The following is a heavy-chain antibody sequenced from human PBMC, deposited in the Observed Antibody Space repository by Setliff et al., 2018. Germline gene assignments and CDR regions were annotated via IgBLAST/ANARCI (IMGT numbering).Heavy chain of an antibody. CDR3: ARGGYNGYAVFDD. D-gene: IGHD5-12*01. CDR2: IYYTGSP. V-gene: IGHV4-38-2*01. J-gene: IGHJ4*02. CDR1: GYSISSGHF. Sequence: SETLSLTCGASGYSISSGHFWGWIRQPPGKGLEWIGNIYYTGSPSYSPSLRSRGTISVDTSKNKFSLSLSSVTAADTAVYYCARGGYNGYAVFDDWGQGALVTVSS.